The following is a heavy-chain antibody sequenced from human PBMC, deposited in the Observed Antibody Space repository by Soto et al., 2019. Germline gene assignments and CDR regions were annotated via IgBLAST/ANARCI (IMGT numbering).Heavy chain of an antibody. V-gene: IGHV3-49*03. Sequence: GGSLRLSCTASGFTFGDYAMSWFRQAPGKGLEWVGFIRSKAYGGTTEYAASVKGRFIISRDDSKSIAYLQMNSLKTEDTAVYYCTRVDNPRGWFHWPSYFDYWGQGTLVTVSS. CDR1: GFTFGDYA. J-gene: IGHJ4*02. CDR3: TRVDNPRGWFHWPSYFDY. CDR2: IRSKAYGGTT. D-gene: IGHD2-15*01.